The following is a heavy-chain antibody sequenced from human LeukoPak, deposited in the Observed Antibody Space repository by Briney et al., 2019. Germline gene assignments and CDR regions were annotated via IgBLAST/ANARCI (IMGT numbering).Heavy chain of an antibody. Sequence: SETLSPTCTVSGGSLSNHYWSWIRQPPGKGLEWIGHIYDSGSTTYNPSLKGRVTMSVDTSKNQFSLNLSSVTAADTAVYYCARGRIGGPKAPFDYWGQGTLVTVSS. CDR2: IYDSGST. J-gene: IGHJ4*02. CDR1: GGSLSNHY. V-gene: IGHV4-59*11. D-gene: IGHD3-16*01. CDR3: ARGRIGGPKAPFDY.